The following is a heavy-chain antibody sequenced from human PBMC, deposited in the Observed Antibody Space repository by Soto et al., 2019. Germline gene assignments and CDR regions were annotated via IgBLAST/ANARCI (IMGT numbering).Heavy chain of an antibody. CDR3: AREGGGYSYGKGDYYYGMDV. D-gene: IGHD5-18*01. V-gene: IGHV1-69*13. J-gene: IGHJ6*02. CDR2: IIPIFGTA. Sequence: ASVKVSCKASGGTFGSYAISWVRQAPGQGLEWMGGIIPIFGTANYAQKFQGRVTITADESTSTAYMELSSLRSEDTAVYYCAREGGGYSYGKGDYYYGMDVWGQGTTVTVSS. CDR1: GGTFGSYA.